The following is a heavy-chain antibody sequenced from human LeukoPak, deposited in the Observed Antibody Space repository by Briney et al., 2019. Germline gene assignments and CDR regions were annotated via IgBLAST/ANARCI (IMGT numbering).Heavy chain of an antibody. V-gene: IGHV3-48*03. CDR3: ARVRSGSCYI. Sequence: PGGSLRLSCAASGFTFSSYEMNWVRQAPGKGLEWVSYISSSGSTIYYADSVKGRFTISRDNAKNSLYLQMNSLRAEDTAVYYCARVRSGSCYIWGQGTLVTVSS. CDR2: ISSSGSTI. CDR1: GFTFSSYE. D-gene: IGHD1-26*01. J-gene: IGHJ4*02.